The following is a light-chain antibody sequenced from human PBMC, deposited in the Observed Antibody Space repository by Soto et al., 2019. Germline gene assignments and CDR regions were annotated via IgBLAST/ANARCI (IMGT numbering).Light chain of an antibody. CDR1: QGISSY. CDR3: QQANFVPRT. V-gene: IGKV1-12*01. CDR2: TAS. Sequence: DIQMPQSTSSVSASVGDRVTITCRESQGISSYLAWYQQKPGKAPKLLIFTASSLQSGVPSRFSGSVSGTDFTLTISSLQPEDSATYYCQQANFVPRTFGQGTKVEIK. J-gene: IGKJ1*01.